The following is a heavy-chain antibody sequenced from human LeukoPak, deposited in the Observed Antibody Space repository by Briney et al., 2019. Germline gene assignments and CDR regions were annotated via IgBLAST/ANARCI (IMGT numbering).Heavy chain of an antibody. Sequence: GGSLRLSCAASGFTFSSHAMHWVRQAPGKGLEWVAVISYDGSNKYYADSVKGRFTISRDNSKNTLYLQMNSLRAEDTAVYYCARDRYCSGGSCYYFDYWGQGTLVTVSS. CDR2: ISYDGSNK. D-gene: IGHD2-15*01. CDR1: GFTFSSHA. J-gene: IGHJ4*02. CDR3: ARDRYCSGGSCYYFDY. V-gene: IGHV3-30*04.